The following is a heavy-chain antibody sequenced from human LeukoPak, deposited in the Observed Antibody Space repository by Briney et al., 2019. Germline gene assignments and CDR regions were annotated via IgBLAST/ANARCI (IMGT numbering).Heavy chain of an antibody. CDR1: GGSFSGYY. V-gene: IGHV4-34*01. Sequence: PSETLSLTCAVYGGSFSGYYWSWIRQPPGKGLEWIGEINHSGSTNYNPSLKSRVTISVDTSKNQFSLKLSSVTAADTAVYYRARGGSRYCSSTSCYRFDYWGQGTLVTVSS. CDR3: ARGGSRYCSSTSCYRFDY. J-gene: IGHJ4*02. CDR2: INHSGST. D-gene: IGHD2-2*01.